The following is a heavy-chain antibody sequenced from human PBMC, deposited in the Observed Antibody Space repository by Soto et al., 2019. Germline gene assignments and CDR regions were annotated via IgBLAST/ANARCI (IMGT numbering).Heavy chain of an antibody. Sequence: EVQLLESGGGLIQPGGSLRLSCAASGFTFTTYAMRWVRQAPGKGLEWVSAISASGDITYYAESVKGRFTISRDSSKNTLYLQMNGLRAEDTAIYYCAKDSNLITWGSNHWGQGTLVTVSS. J-gene: IGHJ5*02. V-gene: IGHV3-23*01. CDR3: AKDSNLITWGSNH. D-gene: IGHD3-10*01. CDR2: ISASGDIT. CDR1: GFTFTTYA.